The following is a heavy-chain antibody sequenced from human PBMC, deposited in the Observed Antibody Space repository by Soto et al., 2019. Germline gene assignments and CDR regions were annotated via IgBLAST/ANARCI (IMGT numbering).Heavy chain of an antibody. CDR2: ITSNGDAI. CDR3: VKGTFSGSKVIFDY. CDR1: GFTFEDYD. J-gene: IGHJ4*02. Sequence: PGGSLRLSCVASGFTFEDYDMHWVRQGPGTGLEWVSSITSNGDAINYAASVKGRFTLSRDNARNSIYLEMNSLRVEDTAFYFCVKGTFSGSKVIFDYWGQGNLVTVSS. V-gene: IGHV3-9*01. D-gene: IGHD2-21*01.